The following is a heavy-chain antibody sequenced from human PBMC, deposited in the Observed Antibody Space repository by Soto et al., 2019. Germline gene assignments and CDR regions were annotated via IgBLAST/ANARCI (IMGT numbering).Heavy chain of an antibody. CDR3: ARTYYYDSSGYPFDP. V-gene: IGHV4-31*03. CDR1: GGSISSGGYY. Sequence: PSETLSLTCTVSGGSISSGGYYWSWIRQHPGKGLEWIGYIYYSGSTYYNPSLKSRVTISVDTSKNQFSLKLSSVTAADTAVYYCARTYYYDSSGYPFDPWGQGTLVTVSS. CDR2: IYYSGST. D-gene: IGHD3-22*01. J-gene: IGHJ5*02.